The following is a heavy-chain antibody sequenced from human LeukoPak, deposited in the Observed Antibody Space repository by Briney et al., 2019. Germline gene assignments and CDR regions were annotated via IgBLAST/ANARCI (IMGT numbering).Heavy chain of an antibody. CDR1: GGSFSGYY. V-gene: IGHV4-34*01. CDR3: ARAGIAAYYYMDV. CDR2: INHSGST. D-gene: IGHD6-13*01. J-gene: IGHJ6*03. Sequence: PSETLSLTCAVYGGSFSGYYWSWIRQPPGKGLEWIGEINHSGSTNYNPSLKSRVTISVDTSKNQFSLKLSSVTAADTAVYYCARAGIAAYYYMDVWGKGTTVTISS.